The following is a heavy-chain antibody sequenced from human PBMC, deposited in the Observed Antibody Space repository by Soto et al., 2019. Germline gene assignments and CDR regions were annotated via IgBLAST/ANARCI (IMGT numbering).Heavy chain of an antibody. CDR1: VYTFTSYA. CDR3: ARGYYDFWSGYYYYYYGMDV. Sequence: QVQLVQSGAEVKKPGASVKVSCKASVYTFTSYAMHWVRQAPGQRLEWMGWINAGNGNTKYSQKFQGRVTITRDTSASTAYMELSSLRSEDTAVYYCARGYYDFWSGYYYYYYGMDVWGQGTTVTVSS. J-gene: IGHJ6*02. V-gene: IGHV1-3*01. CDR2: INAGNGNT. D-gene: IGHD3-3*01.